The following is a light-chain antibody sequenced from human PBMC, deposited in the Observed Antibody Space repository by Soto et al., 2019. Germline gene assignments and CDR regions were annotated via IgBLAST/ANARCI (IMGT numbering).Light chain of an antibody. CDR2: GAS. Sequence: EIVLTQSPGTLSLSLRERATLSCRASQSVSSSYLDRYQQKPGQAPRPLIYGASSMAIGIPDRFSGSGSGTDFTLTISSLEPEDFAVYYCQQYGSSPWTFGQGTKVEIK. J-gene: IGKJ1*01. CDR3: QQYGSSPWT. V-gene: IGKV3-20*01. CDR1: QSVSSSY.